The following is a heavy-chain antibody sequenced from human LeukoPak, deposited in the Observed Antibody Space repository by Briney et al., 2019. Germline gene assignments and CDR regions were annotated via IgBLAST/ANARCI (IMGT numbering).Heavy chain of an antibody. CDR1: GVTFSRYW. CDR2: IKEDGSEK. CDR3: ASRPPTSRTYYGVFDY. Sequence: PGGSLRLSCAASGVTFSRYWMSWVRQAPGKGPEWVANIKEDGSEKYYVDSVKGRFTISRDNAKNSLYLQMNGLRAEDTAVYYCASRPPTSRTYYGVFDYWGQGALVTVSS. V-gene: IGHV3-7*03. J-gene: IGHJ4*02. D-gene: IGHD3-10*01.